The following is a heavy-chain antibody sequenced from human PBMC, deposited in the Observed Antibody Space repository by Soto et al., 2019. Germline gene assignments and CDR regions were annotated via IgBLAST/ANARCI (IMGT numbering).Heavy chain of an antibody. CDR3: ARDRFYGDNYYYYYGMDV. CDR2: IYYSGST. J-gene: IGHJ6*02. D-gene: IGHD4-17*01. V-gene: IGHV4-61*01. CDR1: GGSVSSGSYY. Sequence: SETLSLTCTVSGGSVSSGSYYWSRIRQPPGKGLEWIGYIYYSGSTNYNPSLKSRVTISIDTSKNQFSLKLSSVTAADTAVYYCARDRFYGDNYYYYYGMDVWGQGTTVTVSS.